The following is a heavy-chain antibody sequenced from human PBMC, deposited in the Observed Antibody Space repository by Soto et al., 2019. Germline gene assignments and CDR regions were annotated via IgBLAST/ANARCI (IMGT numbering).Heavy chain of an antibody. D-gene: IGHD3-16*01. J-gene: IGHJ5*02. V-gene: IGHV3-30*04. CDR2: VSYDGSST. Sequence: GGSLRLSCAASGFTFRRYAMEWVRQVPGKGLEWVAVVSYDGSSTFYADSVKGRFTISRDNSNNTLYLQMSSLRPEDTAVYFCARDQSSTVITSTNLDPWGQGTLVTVSS. CDR3: ARDQSSTVITSTNLDP. CDR1: GFTFRRYA.